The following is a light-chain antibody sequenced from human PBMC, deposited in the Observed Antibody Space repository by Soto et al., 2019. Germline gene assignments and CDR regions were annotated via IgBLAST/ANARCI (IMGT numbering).Light chain of an antibody. CDR3: LQDYSYPRT. V-gene: IGKV1-6*01. CDR1: QGVRSD. Sequence: AIQMTQSPSSLSASVGDRVTITCRASQGVRSDLGWYQQKPGQAPELLIYAASILQSGVPSRFSGRGSGTEFTLTIDSLQPEDFATCFCLQDYSYPRTFGQGTKVEVK. J-gene: IGKJ1*01. CDR2: AAS.